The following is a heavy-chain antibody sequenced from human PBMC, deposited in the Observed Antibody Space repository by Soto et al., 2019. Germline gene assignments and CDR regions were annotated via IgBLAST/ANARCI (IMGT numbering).Heavy chain of an antibody. CDR2: ISAYNGNT. CDR1: GYTFTNYG. CDR3: ARDPMAYCGGDCYSGWFDP. V-gene: IGHV1-18*01. J-gene: IGHJ5*02. D-gene: IGHD2-21*02. Sequence: QVKLVQSGAEVKKPGASVKVSCKASGYTFTNYGISWVRQAPGQGLEWMGWISAYNGNTNYAQKLQGRVTMTTDTSTSTAYMELRSLISDDTAVYYCARDPMAYCGGDCYSGWFDPWGQGTLVTVSS.